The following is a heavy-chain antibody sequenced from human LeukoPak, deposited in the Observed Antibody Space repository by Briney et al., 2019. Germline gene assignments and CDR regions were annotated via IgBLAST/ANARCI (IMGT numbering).Heavy chain of an antibody. CDR1: GYSFSTYW. J-gene: IGHJ6*02. CDR3: ARRSSSYGMDV. D-gene: IGHD6-13*01. Sequence: GESLKISCKGSGYSFSTYWIAWVRQKPGKGLEWMGIIDPGDSDTKYSPSFQGQVTISADKSISTAYLQWSSLKASDTAVFYCARRSSSYGMDVWGQGTTVTVSS. CDR2: IDPGDSDT. V-gene: IGHV5-51*01.